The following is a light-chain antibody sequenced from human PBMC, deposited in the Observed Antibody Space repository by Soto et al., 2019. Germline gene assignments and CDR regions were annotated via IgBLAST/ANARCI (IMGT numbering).Light chain of an antibody. V-gene: IGLV2-14*03. J-gene: IGLJ1*01. CDR3: SSYTSRSMLV. Sequence: QSVLTQPASVSGSPGQSITISCTGTSDDIGFYNHVSWYQQHPGKVPKLLIYEVSDRPSGVSTRFSGSKSGNTASLTISGLQPEDESDYYCSSYTSRSMLVFGTGTKVTVL. CDR2: EVS. CDR1: SDDIGFYNH.